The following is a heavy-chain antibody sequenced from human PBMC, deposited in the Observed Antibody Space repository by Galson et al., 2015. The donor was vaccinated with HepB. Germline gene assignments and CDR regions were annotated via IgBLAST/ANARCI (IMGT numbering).Heavy chain of an antibody. J-gene: IGHJ4*02. CDR1: GYTFSDYY. D-gene: IGHD3-3*01. CDR3: ARGKRSYDFWSGYYYSF. Sequence: SVKVSCKASGYTFSDYYLHWVRQAPGQGLEWMGWINPNSGGTHYAQKFQGRVTLTSDTSISTAHMELRRLRSDDTAVYFCARGKRSYDFWSGYYYSFWGQGTLVSVSS. V-gene: IGHV1-2*02. CDR2: INPNSGGT.